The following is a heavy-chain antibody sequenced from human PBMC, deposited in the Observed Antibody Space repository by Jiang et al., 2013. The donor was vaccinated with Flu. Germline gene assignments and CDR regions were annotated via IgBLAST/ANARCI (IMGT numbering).Heavy chain of an antibody. Sequence: GLVKPSGTLSLTCAVSGGSISSSNWWSWVRQPPGKGLEWIGEIYPTGSTNYNPSLKSRVTISVDTSKNQFSLKLSSVTAADTAVYYCARDLGNLGYCSSTSCPPNWFDPWGQGTLVTVSS. V-gene: IGHV4-4*02. CDR1: GGSISSSNW. J-gene: IGHJ5*02. CDR3: ARDLGNLGYCSSTSCPPNWFDP. D-gene: IGHD2-2*01. CDR2: IYPTGST.